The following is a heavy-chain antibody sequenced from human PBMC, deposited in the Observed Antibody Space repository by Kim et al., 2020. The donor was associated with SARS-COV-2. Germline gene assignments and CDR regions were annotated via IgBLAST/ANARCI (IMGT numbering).Heavy chain of an antibody. CDR1: GGSISSYY. V-gene: IGHV4-59*13. Sequence: ETLSLTCTVSGGSISSYYWSWIRQPPGKGLEWIGYIYYSGSTNYNPSLKSRVTISVDTSKNQFSLKLSSVTAADTAVYYCARASNMDLYYFDYWGQGTLVTVSS. CDR3: ARASNMDLYYFDY. CDR2: IYYSGST. J-gene: IGHJ4*02. D-gene: IGHD4-4*01.